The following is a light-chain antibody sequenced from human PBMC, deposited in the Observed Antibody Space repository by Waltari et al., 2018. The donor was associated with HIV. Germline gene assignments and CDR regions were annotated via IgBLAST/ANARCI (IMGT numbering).Light chain of an antibody. CDR1: SGITVGTSR. CDR3: MIWHSSAWV. V-gene: IGLV5-45*01. CDR2: YKSDADK. J-gene: IGLJ3*02. Sequence: QAVLTQPASLSASPGASASLTCTLRSGITVGTSRIYWYQQQPGSPPQYLLRYKSDADKQQGSGVPSRFSGSKDASANAGILLISGLQSEDEADYYCMIWHSSAWVFGGGTKLTVL.